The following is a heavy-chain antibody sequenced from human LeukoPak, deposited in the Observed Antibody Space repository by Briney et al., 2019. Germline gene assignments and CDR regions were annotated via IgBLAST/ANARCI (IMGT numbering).Heavy chain of an antibody. CDR1: GGSISSSSYY. J-gene: IGHJ4*02. V-gene: IGHV4-39*01. D-gene: IGHD2-2*03. CDR3: ARLGYCSSTSCYPIDY. CDR2: IYYSGST. Sequence: SETLSLTCTVSGGSISSSSYYWGWIPQPPGKGLEWIGSIYYSGSTYYNPSLKSRVTISVDTSNNQFSLKLSSVTAADTAVYYCARLGYCSSTSCYPIDYWGQGTLVTVSS.